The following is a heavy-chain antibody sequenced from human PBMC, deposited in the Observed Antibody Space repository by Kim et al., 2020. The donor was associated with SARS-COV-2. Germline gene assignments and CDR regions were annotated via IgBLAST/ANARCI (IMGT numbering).Heavy chain of an antibody. D-gene: IGHD3-9*01. Sequence: GGSLRLSCAASGFTFSSYGMHWVRQAPGKGLEWVAVISYDGSNKYYADSVKGRFTISRDNSKNTLYLQMNSLRAEDTAVYYCAKDMRTGYHPNGFDIWGQGTMVTVSS. CDR3: AKDMRTGYHPNGFDI. V-gene: IGHV3-30*18. CDR2: ISYDGSNK. CDR1: GFTFSSYG. J-gene: IGHJ3*02.